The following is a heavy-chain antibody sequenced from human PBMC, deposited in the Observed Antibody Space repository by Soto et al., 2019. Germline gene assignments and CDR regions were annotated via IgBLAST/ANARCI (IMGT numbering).Heavy chain of an antibody. CDR3: ARGLRYFDWLPRGLYYMDV. CDR2: ISAYNGNT. CDR1: GYTFTIYG. D-gene: IGHD3-9*01. V-gene: IGHV1-18*01. J-gene: IGHJ6*03. Sequence: ASVKVSCKASGYTFTIYGIIWVRQAPGQGLEWMGWISAYNGNTNYAQKLQGRVTMTTDTSTSTAYMELRSLRSDDTAVYYRARGLRYFDWLPRGLYYMDVWGKGTTVTVSS.